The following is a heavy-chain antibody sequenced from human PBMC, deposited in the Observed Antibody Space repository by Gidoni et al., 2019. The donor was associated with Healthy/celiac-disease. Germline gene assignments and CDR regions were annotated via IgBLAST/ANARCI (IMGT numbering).Heavy chain of an antibody. V-gene: IGHV5-51*01. CDR1: GYRFTSYW. CDR2: IYPGDSDT. Sequence: EVQLVQSGAEVKKPGESLKISCKGSGYRFTSYWSGWVRQMPGKGLEWMGIIYPGDSDTSYSPSFQGQVTISADKSISTAYLQWSSLKASDTAMYYCARGYYYDSSGSPRFDPWGQGTLVTVSS. D-gene: IGHD3-22*01. J-gene: IGHJ5*02. CDR3: ARGYYYDSSGSPRFDP.